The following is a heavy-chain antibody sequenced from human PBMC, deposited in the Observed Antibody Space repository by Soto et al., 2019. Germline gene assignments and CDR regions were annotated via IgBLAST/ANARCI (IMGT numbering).Heavy chain of an antibody. V-gene: IGHV3-73*02. CDR3: GYDFWSGYYSVGQTSGMDV. CDR2: IRDKVNKYAT. Sequence: EVQLVESGGGLVQPGGSLKLSCAASGFTFSGSAIHWVRQAPGKGLEWVGRIRDKVNKYATAYAASVTGRFTISRDDSKNMAYLQMNSLKTDDTAVYYCGYDFWSGYYSVGQTSGMDVWGQGTTVTVSS. D-gene: IGHD3-3*01. CDR1: GFTFSGSA. J-gene: IGHJ6*02.